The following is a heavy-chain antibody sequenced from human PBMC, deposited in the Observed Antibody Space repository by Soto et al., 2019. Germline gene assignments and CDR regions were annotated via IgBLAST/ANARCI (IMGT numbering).Heavy chain of an antibody. CDR2: MNPNSGNT. J-gene: IGHJ4*02. Sequence: QVQLVQSGAEVKKPGASVKVSCKASGYTFTSYDINWVRQATGQGLEWMGWMNPNSGNTGYAQKFQGGVTMTRNTSISTAYMELSSLRSEDTAVYYCARAYYDSSGYYFDYWGQGTLVTVSS. V-gene: IGHV1-8*01. CDR3: ARAYYDSSGYYFDY. CDR1: GYTFTSYD. D-gene: IGHD3-22*01.